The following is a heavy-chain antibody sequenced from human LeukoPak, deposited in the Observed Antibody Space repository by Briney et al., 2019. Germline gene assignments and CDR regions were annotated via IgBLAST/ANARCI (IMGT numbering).Heavy chain of an antibody. Sequence: GALRLFCAAFGFPFRSLCLKWVRQAPGKGLEWVFSLSSSSSCIYYADSVKGRFTISRDNAKNSLYLQMNSLRAEDTAVYYCARDFTMEADYYYGMDVWGQGTTVTVSS. CDR1: GFPFRSLC. J-gene: IGHJ6*02. V-gene: IGHV3-21*01. CDR3: ARDFTMEADYYYGMDV. D-gene: IGHD3-10*01. CDR2: LSSSSSCI.